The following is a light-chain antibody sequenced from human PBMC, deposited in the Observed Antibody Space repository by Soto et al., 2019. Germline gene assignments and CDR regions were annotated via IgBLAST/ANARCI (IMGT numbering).Light chain of an antibody. CDR2: DAS. CDR1: KSISSW. Sequence: DIQMTQSPSTLSASVGDRVTITCRASKSISSWLAWYQQKPGKAPKLLIYDASSLESGVPSRFSGSGSGTEFTLTISSLQPDDFAIYYCQQYNSYLTFGQGTRLEIK. V-gene: IGKV1-5*01. CDR3: QQYNSYLT. J-gene: IGKJ5*01.